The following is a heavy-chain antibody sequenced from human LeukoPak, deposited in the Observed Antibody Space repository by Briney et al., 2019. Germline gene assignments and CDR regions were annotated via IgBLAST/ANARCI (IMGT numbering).Heavy chain of an antibody. D-gene: IGHD3-10*01. J-gene: IGHJ6*03. CDR3: ARDPLFGSGSYYPPMDV. CDR2: ISAYNGNT. Sequence: ASVKVSYKASGYTFTSYGISWVRQAPGQGLEWMGWISAYNGNTNYAQKLQGRVTMTTDTSTSTAYMELRSLRSDDTAVYYCARDPLFGSGSYYPPMDVWGKGTTVTISS. V-gene: IGHV1-18*01. CDR1: GYTFTSYG.